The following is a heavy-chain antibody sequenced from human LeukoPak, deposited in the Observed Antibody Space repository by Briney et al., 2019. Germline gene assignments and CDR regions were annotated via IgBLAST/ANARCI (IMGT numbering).Heavy chain of an antibody. J-gene: IGHJ4*02. V-gene: IGHV1-18*01. D-gene: IGHD5-18*01. CDR3: ARGLSGQSHIPLSPPVNY. CDR1: GYTFTSYG. Sequence: ASVKVSGKASGYTFTSYGISWVRQAPGQGLERMGWISAFNGNTNSAQKLQGRVTMTTDTSTSTASMGLWKRRADNTRADHCARGLSGQSHIPLSPPVNYWGQGTLVT. CDR2: ISAFNGNT.